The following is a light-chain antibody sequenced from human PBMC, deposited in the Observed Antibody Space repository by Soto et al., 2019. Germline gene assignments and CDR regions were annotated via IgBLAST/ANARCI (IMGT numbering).Light chain of an antibody. Sequence: QSVLTQPPSASGTPGQRVPISCSGSSSNIGTNTVNWYQQLPGTATKLLIYSNDQRPSGVPDRFSGSKSGTSASLAISGLQSEDEADYYCAAWDDSLNGWVFGGGTQLTVL. CDR1: SSNIGTNT. J-gene: IGLJ3*02. CDR3: AAWDDSLNGWV. V-gene: IGLV1-44*01. CDR2: SND.